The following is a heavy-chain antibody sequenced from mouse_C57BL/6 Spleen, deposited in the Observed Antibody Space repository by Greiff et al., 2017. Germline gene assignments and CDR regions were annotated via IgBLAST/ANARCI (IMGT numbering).Heavy chain of an antibody. J-gene: IGHJ2*01. CDR3: ARWTYYSNYVDY. Sequence: VQLQESGAELVRPGTSVKVSCKASGYAFTNYLIEWVKQRPGQGLEWIGVINPGRGGTNYNEKFKGKATLTADKSSSTAYMQLSSLTSEDSAVYFCARWTYYSNYVDYWGQGTTLTVSS. CDR1: GYAFTNYL. V-gene: IGHV1-54*01. CDR2: INPGRGGT. D-gene: IGHD2-5*01.